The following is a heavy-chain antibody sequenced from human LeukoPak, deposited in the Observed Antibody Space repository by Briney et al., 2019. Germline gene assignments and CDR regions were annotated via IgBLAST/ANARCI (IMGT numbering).Heavy chain of an antibody. V-gene: IGHV3-30*18. D-gene: IGHD3-22*01. CDR1: GFTFGTFG. CDR2: ISYDGSSE. J-gene: IGHJ4*02. CDR3: AKSGVYYFGTSGGFDY. Sequence: PGGSLRLSCAASGFTFGTFGMHWVRQAPGKGLEWVAFISYDGSSEYDAVSVKGRFTISRDNSENTVYLQMNSLRAEDTAVYYCAKSGVYYFGTSGGFDYWGQGTLVTVAS.